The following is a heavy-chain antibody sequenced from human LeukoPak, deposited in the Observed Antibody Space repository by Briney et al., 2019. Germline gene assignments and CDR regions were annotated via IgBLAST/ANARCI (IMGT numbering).Heavy chain of an antibody. V-gene: IGHV1-69*13. CDR2: IIPIFGTA. CDR1: GGTFSSYA. D-gene: IGHD3-10*01. Sequence: SAKVPCKASGGTFSSYAISWVRQAPGQGLEWMGGIIPIFGTANYAQKFQGRVTITADESTSTAYMELGSLRSEDTAVYYCTYGSGAQNWFDPWGQGTLVTVSS. J-gene: IGHJ5*02. CDR3: TYGSGAQNWFDP.